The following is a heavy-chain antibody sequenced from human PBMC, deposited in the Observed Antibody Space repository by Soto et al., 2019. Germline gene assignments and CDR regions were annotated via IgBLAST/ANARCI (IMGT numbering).Heavy chain of an antibody. Sequence: SETLSLTCAVYGGSFSGYYWSWIRQPPGKGLEWIGEINHSGSTNYNPSLKSRVTISVDTSKNQFSLKLSSVTAADTAVYYCARGRAGYSDYWGQGTLVTVSS. CDR2: INHSGST. J-gene: IGHJ4*02. CDR3: ARGRAGYSDY. D-gene: IGHD2-15*01. CDR1: GGSFSGYY. V-gene: IGHV4-34*01.